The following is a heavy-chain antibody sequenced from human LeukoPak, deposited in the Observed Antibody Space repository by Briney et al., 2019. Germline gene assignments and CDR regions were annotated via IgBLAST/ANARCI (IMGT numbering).Heavy chain of an antibody. CDR3: AKEIVVVVATNWFDP. J-gene: IGHJ5*02. Sequence: SQTLSLTCSVSGDSISSGSYYWGWIRQPAGRGLEWIGSIYYSGSTYYNPSLKSRVTISVDTSKNQFSLKLSSVTAADTAVYYCAKEIVVVVATNWFDPWGQGALVTVSS. CDR2: IYYSGST. V-gene: IGHV4-39*07. D-gene: IGHD2-15*01. CDR1: GDSISSGSYY.